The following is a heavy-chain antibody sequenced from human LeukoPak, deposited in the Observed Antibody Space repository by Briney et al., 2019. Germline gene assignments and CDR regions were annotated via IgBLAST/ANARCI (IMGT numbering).Heavy chain of an antibody. CDR2: ISGSGGST. Sequence: GGSLRLSCAASGFTFSSYAMSWVRQAPGKGLEWVSAISGSGGSTYYADPVKGRFTISRDNSKNTLYLQMNSLIAEDTAVYYCAKDLLSNYYDSSGPSSFDYWGQGTLVTVSS. CDR3: AKDLLSNYYDSSGPSSFDY. V-gene: IGHV3-23*01. D-gene: IGHD3-22*01. J-gene: IGHJ4*02. CDR1: GFTFSSYA.